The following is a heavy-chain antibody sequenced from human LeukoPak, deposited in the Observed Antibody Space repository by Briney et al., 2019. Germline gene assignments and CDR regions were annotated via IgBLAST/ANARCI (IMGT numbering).Heavy chain of an antibody. Sequence: GGSLRLSCAASGFTFSSYSMNWVRQAPGKGLEWVSYISSSSTIYYADSVEGRFTISRDNAKNSLYLQMNSLRAEDTAVYYCARDTGYDWGTEDIWGQGTMVTVSS. CDR2: ISSSSTI. J-gene: IGHJ3*02. CDR3: ARDTGYDWGTEDI. CDR1: GFTFSSYS. V-gene: IGHV3-48*01. D-gene: IGHD3-16*01.